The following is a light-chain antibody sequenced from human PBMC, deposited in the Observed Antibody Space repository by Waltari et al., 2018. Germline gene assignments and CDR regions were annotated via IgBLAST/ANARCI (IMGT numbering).Light chain of an antibody. CDR3: QVWESVSDHVF. J-gene: IGLJ2*01. V-gene: IGLV3-21*02. CDR2: GDS. Sequence: SYVLTQPPSVSVDPGQTPRITCGENDIGSKSVHWYQQKPGQAPVLVLFGDSARPSGSREHFCGSNSGKTGSLTISGVEAGDEADYYGQVWESVSDHVFFAGGTKLTVL. CDR1: DIGSKS.